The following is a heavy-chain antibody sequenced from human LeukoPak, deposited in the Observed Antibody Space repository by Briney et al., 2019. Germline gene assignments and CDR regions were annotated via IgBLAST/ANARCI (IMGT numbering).Heavy chain of an antibody. D-gene: IGHD6-19*01. CDR3: ARGSSGWLYNDY. J-gene: IGHJ4*02. CDR1: GGSISSYY. V-gene: IGHV4-59*08. CDR2: IYYSGST. Sequence: SETLSLTCTASGGSISSYYWSWIRQPPGKGLEWIGYIYYSGSTNYNPSLKSRVTISVDTSKNQFSLKLSSVTAADTAVYYCARGSSGWLYNDYWGQGTLVTVSS.